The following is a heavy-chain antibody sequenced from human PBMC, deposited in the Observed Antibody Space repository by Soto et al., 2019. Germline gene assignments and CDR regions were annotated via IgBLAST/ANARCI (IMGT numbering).Heavy chain of an antibody. J-gene: IGHJ5*02. V-gene: IGHV4-59*01. CDR1: GGSISSYY. D-gene: IGHD2-21*02. CDR3: ARDGGYCGGDCYGWFEP. CDR2: IYYSGST. Sequence: SETLSLTCTVSGGSISSYYWSWIRQPPGKGLEWIGYIYYSGSTNYNPSLKSRVTISVDTSKNQFSLKLSSVTAADTAVYYCARDGGYCGGDCYGWFEPWGQGNLVTVSS.